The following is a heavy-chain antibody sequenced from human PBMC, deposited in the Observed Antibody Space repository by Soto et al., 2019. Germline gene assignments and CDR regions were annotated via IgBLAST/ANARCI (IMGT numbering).Heavy chain of an antibody. CDR2: ISNDGSDK. D-gene: IGHD6-13*01. J-gene: IGHJ3*01. CDR3: AKDQGIAASHGID. V-gene: IGHV3-30*18. CDR1: GFTFHNYG. Sequence: QVQLVESGGGVVQPGRSLRLSCAASGFTFHNYGMHWVRQAPGKGLEWVATISNDGSDKYYADSVKGRLTISRDNSKNTVYLQMNSLRAEETAVYYCAKDQGIAASHGIDWGQGTMVTVSS.